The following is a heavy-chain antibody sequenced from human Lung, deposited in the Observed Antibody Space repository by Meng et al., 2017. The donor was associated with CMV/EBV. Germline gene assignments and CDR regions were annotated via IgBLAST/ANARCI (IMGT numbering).Heavy chain of an antibody. CDR1: GYTFTSYA. CDR3: ARDSPLDGYSLLNY. J-gene: IGHJ4*02. Sequence: VQLVQSGSELKQPVASLKVSCRPSGYTFTSYAINWVRQAPGQGPDWMGWIDPNTGNPTYDQGFTGRFVFSLDTSVSTAYLQINSLRADDTAVYYCARDSPLDGYSLLNYWGQGTLVTVSS. CDR2: IDPNTGNP. D-gene: IGHD5-24*01. V-gene: IGHV7-4-1*02.